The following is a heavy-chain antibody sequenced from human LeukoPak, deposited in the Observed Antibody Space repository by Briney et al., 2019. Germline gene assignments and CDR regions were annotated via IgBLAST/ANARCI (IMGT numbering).Heavy chain of an antibody. J-gene: IGHJ4*02. D-gene: IGHD2-2*01. V-gene: IGHV3-23*01. Sequence: GGSLRLSCTASGFTFSTYAMNWVRQAPGKGLEWVSGISGSGVSTYYADSVKGRFTISRDNSNNTLYLQMSSLGAEDPAVYYCAKDWGMGDQLLRIDYWGQGTLVTVSS. CDR3: AKDWGMGDQLLRIDY. CDR1: GFTFSTYA. CDR2: ISGSGVST.